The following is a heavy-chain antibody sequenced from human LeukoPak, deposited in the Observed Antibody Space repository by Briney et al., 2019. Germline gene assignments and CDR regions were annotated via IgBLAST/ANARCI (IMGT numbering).Heavy chain of an antibody. Sequence: PSETLSLTCTVSGASISSGGYCWSWIRQHPGKGLEWIRYICYSGTTYYNPSLKSRVTISVDMSESQFSLKLSSVTAADTAVYYCANYGAGTYRFDPWGQGTLVTVSS. CDR2: ICYSGTT. D-gene: IGHD3-10*01. V-gene: IGHV4-31*03. CDR3: ANYGAGTYRFDP. CDR1: GASISSGGYC. J-gene: IGHJ5*02.